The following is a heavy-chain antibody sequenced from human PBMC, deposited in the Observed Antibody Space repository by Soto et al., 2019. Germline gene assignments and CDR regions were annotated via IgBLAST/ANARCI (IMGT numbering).Heavy chain of an antibody. CDR1: GFTFSDYE. Sequence: EVQLVESGGGLVQPGGSLRLSCAASGFTFSDYEMTWVRQALGEGLEWLSYISSSGSTIYYADSVKGRCTISRDNAKNSLYLQMNSLRAEDSALYYCARRGYSVFDIWGQGTRVTVSS. D-gene: IGHD4-4*01. V-gene: IGHV3-48*03. J-gene: IGHJ3*02. CDR2: ISSSGSTI. CDR3: ARRGYSVFDI.